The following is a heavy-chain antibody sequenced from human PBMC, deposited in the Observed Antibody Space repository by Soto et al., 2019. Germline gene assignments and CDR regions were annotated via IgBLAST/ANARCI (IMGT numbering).Heavy chain of an antibody. CDR2: INHSGST. J-gene: IGHJ4*02. CDR3: ARGGARTNPSRSYDY. Sequence: PSETLSLTCAVYGGSFSGYYWSWIRQPPGKGLEWIGEINHSGSTNYNPSLKSRVTISVDTSKNQFSLQLSSVTAADTAVYYCARGGARTNPSRSYDYWGQGTLVAASS. D-gene: IGHD1-7*01. V-gene: IGHV4-34*01. CDR1: GGSFSGYY.